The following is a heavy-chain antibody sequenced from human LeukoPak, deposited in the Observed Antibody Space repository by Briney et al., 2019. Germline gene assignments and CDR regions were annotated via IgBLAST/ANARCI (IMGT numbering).Heavy chain of an antibody. CDR3: ASRASDYYPFHY. Sequence: PSETLSLTCAVSGGSISSSNWWSWVRQPPGKAPEWIGEIYHLGSSNYNPSLKSRVTISVDKSKSQFSLKLSSVTAADTAVYFCASRASDYYPFHYWGQGALVTVSS. CDR2: IYHLGSS. J-gene: IGHJ4*02. CDR1: GGSISSSNW. V-gene: IGHV4-4*02. D-gene: IGHD3-22*01.